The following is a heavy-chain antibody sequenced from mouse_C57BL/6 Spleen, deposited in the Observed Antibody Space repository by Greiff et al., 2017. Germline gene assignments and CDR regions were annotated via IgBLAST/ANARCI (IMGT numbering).Heavy chain of an antibody. Sequence: VHVKQSGAELVRPGASVKLSCTASGFNIKDYYMHWVKQRPEQGLEWIGRIDPEDGDTEYAPKFQGKATMTADTSSNTAYLQLSSLTSEDTAVYYCTNTSNFSAYWGPGTLVTVSA. CDR1: GFNIKDYY. D-gene: IGHD2-5*01. V-gene: IGHV14-1*01. CDR3: TNTSNFSAY. CDR2: IDPEDGDT. J-gene: IGHJ3*01.